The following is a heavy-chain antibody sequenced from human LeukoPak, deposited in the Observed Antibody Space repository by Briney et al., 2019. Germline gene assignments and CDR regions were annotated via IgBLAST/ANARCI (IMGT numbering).Heavy chain of an antibody. Sequence: ASVTVSCTASGYTFTSYYMHWVRQAPGQGLEWMGIINPSGGSTSYAQKFQGRVTMTRDTSTSTVYMELSSLRSEDTAVYYCARERIAARLLDYWGQGTLVTVSS. J-gene: IGHJ4*02. CDR1: GYTFTSYY. D-gene: IGHD6-6*01. V-gene: IGHV1-46*01. CDR2: INPSGGST. CDR3: ARERIAARLLDY.